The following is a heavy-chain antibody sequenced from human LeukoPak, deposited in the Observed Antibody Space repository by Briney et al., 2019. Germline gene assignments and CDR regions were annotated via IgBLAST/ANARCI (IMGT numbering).Heavy chain of an antibody. J-gene: IGHJ5*02. Sequence: PGWSLRVSCEASGFSFSSYSMHSVRQAPGKGLEWVALISYVGSNKYYADYLQVRFTISRDNSKNTLYLKMNSLRVEDTAVYYCARDQGGGWYADERGGWFDPRGQGTLVTVSS. CDR3: ARDQGGGWYADERGGWFDP. V-gene: IGHV3-30*04. CDR1: GFSFSSYS. CDR2: ISYVGSNK. D-gene: IGHD6-19*01.